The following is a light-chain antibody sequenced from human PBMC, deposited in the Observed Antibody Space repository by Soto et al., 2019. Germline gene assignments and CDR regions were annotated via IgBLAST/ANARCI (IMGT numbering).Light chain of an antibody. CDR3: QQYNNWPHT. V-gene: IGKV3-15*01. CDR2: GAS. Sequence: EVVMTQSPATLSVYPGERATLSCRASQSVSSDLAWYLQKPGQAPSLLVYGASTRATGMPARFSGSGSGTEFTLTISSLQSEDFAVYYCQQYNNWPHTFGQGTKLGIK. J-gene: IGKJ2*01. CDR1: QSVSSD.